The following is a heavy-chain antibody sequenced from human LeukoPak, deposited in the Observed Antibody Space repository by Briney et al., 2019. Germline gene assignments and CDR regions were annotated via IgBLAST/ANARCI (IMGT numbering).Heavy chain of an antibody. J-gene: IGHJ4*02. Sequence: SETLSLTCTVSGVSMISYYWNWIRQPPGKGLEWIGYIFHSGSTKCNPSLKSRVTISVDTSKNHFSLKLSSLTAADTAVYYCARSIYASGWPDYWGQGTLVTVSS. CDR2: IFHSGST. CDR1: GVSMISYY. D-gene: IGHD6-19*01. V-gene: IGHV4-59*08. CDR3: ARSIYASGWPDY.